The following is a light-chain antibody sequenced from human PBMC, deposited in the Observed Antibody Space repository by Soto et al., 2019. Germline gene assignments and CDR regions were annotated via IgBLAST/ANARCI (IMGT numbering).Light chain of an antibody. Sequence: IQMTQSPSSLSASVGDRVTITCRASQSISNCFNWYQQKPGRAPELLIYGAYSLQSGVPSRFSGSGSGTDFTLTISSLQPEDSAAYYCQQSHSSPLTFGGGTKVEFK. CDR1: QSISNC. CDR3: QQSHSSPLT. CDR2: GAY. J-gene: IGKJ4*01. V-gene: IGKV1-39*01.